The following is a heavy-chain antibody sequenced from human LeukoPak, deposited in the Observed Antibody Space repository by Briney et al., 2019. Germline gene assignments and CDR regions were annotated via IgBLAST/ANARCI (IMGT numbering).Heavy chain of an antibody. CDR2: IYYSGST. J-gene: IGHJ4*02. CDR3: ARKTVLEGVDY. CDR1: GGSISSYY. V-gene: IGHV4-59*01. D-gene: IGHD3-16*01. Sequence: SETLSLTCTVSGGSISSYYWSWIRQPPGKGLEWIGYIYYSGSTNYNPSLKSRVTISVDTSKNQFSLKLSSVTAADTAVYYCARKTVLEGVDYWGQGTLVTVSS.